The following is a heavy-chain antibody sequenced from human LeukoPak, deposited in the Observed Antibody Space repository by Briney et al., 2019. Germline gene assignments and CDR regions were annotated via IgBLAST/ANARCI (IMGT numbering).Heavy chain of an antibody. CDR1: GFTFSDYY. V-gene: IGHV3-11*05. D-gene: IGHD3-10*01. CDR2: ISSSSSYT. J-gene: IGHJ4*02. CDR3: ARVPRITMVRGVIMAYHFDY. Sequence: PGGSLRLSCAASGFTFSDYYMSWIRQAPGKGLEWVSYISSSSSYTNYADSVKGRFTISRDNAKNSLYLQMNSLRAEDTAVHYCARVPRITMVRGVIMAYHFDYWGQGTLVTVSS.